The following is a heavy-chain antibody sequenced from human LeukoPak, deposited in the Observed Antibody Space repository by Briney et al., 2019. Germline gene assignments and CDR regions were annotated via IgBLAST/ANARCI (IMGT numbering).Heavy chain of an antibody. V-gene: IGHV3-30*02. CDR1: GFNFRSHG. CDR3: ARGASY. D-gene: IGHD3-16*01. Sequence: PGGSLRLSCEASGFNFRSHGMHWVRQAPGKGLEWVAILRFDGSNQKYVDSVKGQFTISRDNSKNTVHLQMNSLRVEDTALYYCARGASYWGQGTLVTVSS. CDR2: LRFDGSNQ. J-gene: IGHJ4*02.